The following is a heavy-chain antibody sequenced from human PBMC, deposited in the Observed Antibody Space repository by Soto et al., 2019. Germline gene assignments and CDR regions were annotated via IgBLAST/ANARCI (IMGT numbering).Heavy chain of an antibody. Sequence: QVQLEQSGAEVKKPGSSVKVSCKASGGTFRSHAIAWVRQAPGQGLEWMGDFIPIFGTSNYAQKFQGRISITADESRTTAYMVLSTVTDEDTATYYCARGEGYYDSSGLEYYHGMDVWGQGTTLTVSS. J-gene: IGHJ6*02. V-gene: IGHV1-69*01. CDR2: FIPIFGTS. D-gene: IGHD3-22*01. CDR3: ARGEGYYDSSGLEYYHGMDV. CDR1: GGTFRSHA.